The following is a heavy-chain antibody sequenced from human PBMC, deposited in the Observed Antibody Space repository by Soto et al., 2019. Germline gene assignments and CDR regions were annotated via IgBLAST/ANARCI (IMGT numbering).Heavy chain of an antibody. CDR2: IVVGSGNT. CDR3: AAYGSGSYLSGYFYLDV. V-gene: IGHV1-58*02. J-gene: IGHJ6*03. Sequence: QMQLVQSGPEVKKPGTSVKVSCKASGFTFTSSAMQWVRQARGQRLEWIGWIVVGSGNTNYAQKFQGRVTITRDMSTSTAYMELRSLRSEDTAVYYCAAYGSGSYLSGYFYLDVWGKGTTVTVSS. CDR1: GFTFTSSA. D-gene: IGHD3-10*01.